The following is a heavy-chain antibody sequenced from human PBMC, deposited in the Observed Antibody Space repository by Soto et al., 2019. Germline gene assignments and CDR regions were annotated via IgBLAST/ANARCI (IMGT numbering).Heavy chain of an antibody. CDR1: GFTFSSYA. CDR2: ISGSGGST. J-gene: IGHJ4*02. D-gene: IGHD6-19*01. CDR3: AKDFLWWLVPNRHYFDY. Sequence: GGSLRLSCAASGFTFSSYAMSWVRQAPGKGLEWVSAISGSGGSTYYADSVKGRFTISRDNSKNTLYLQMNSLRAEDTAVYYCAKDFLWWLVPNRHYFDYWGQGTLVTVSS. V-gene: IGHV3-23*01.